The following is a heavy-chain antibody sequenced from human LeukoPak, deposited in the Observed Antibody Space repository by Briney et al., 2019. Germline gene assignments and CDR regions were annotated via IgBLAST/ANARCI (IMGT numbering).Heavy chain of an antibody. Sequence: GGSLRLSCAASGFTFSDSTMHWVRQASGKGLEWVGRIRNKANNYATAYATSVKGRFTLSRDDSKNTAYLQMNSLKTEDTALYYCVRGAASGSYYGLGVWGQGATVTVSS. J-gene: IGHJ6*02. CDR3: VRGAASGSYYGLGV. V-gene: IGHV3-73*01. CDR1: GFTFSDST. D-gene: IGHD1-26*01. CDR2: IRNKANNYAT.